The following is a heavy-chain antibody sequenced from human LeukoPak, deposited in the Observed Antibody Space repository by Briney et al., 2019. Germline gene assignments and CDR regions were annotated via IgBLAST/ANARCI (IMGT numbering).Heavy chain of an antibody. V-gene: IGHV3-30*19. CDR3: ARAPLRGGPMDV. J-gene: IGHJ6*02. CDR2: ISYDGSNK. Sequence: GGSLRLSCAASGFTFSSYGMHWVRQAPGKGLEWVAVISYDGSNKYYADSVKGRFTISRDNSKNTLYLQMNSLRAEDTAVYYCARAPLRGGPMDVWGQGTTVTVSS. CDR1: GFTFSSYG. D-gene: IGHD3-10*01.